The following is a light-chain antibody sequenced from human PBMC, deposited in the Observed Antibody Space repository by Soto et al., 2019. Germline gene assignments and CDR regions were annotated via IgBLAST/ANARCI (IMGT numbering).Light chain of an antibody. J-gene: IGKJ1*01. CDR1: QSVSSN. CDR3: EQYNNWCR. Sequence: TKSPATLSVTQEERATLSCRASQSVSSNLAWYQQKPGQAPRLLIYGASTRATGIPARFSGSGSGTEFTLTISSLQSEDFAVYYGEQYNNWCRFGHGTKVDI. V-gene: IGKV3-15*01. CDR2: GAS.